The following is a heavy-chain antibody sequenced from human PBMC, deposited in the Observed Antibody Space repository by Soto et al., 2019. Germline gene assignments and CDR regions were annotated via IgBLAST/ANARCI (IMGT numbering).Heavy chain of an antibody. CDR1: GNSFTSHW. V-gene: IGHV5-51*01. CDR3: ARTSNSNYRYRMAV. Sequence: ESLKISCKGSGNSFTSHWIGWVRKMPGKGLEWMGIIFPGDSDVRYSPSLQGQVTISADKSISTAYLQWSSLEASDTAMYYCARTSNSNYRYRMAVSGQGTTVSVSS. J-gene: IGHJ6*02. CDR2: IFPGDSDV. D-gene: IGHD4-4*01.